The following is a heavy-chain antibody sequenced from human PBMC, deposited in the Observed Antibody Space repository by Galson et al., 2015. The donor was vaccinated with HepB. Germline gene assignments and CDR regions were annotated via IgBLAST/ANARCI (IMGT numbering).Heavy chain of an antibody. CDR1: GFTVSSNY. V-gene: IGHV3-66*01. CDR3: ARDPFRYYDSSGYRDY. D-gene: IGHD3-22*01. Sequence: SLRLSCAASGFTVSSNYMSWVRQAPGKGLEWVSVIYSGGSTYYADSVKGRFTISRDNSKNTLYLRMNSLRAEDTAVYYCARDPFRYYDSSGYRDYWGQGTLVTVSS. CDR2: IYSGGST. J-gene: IGHJ4*02.